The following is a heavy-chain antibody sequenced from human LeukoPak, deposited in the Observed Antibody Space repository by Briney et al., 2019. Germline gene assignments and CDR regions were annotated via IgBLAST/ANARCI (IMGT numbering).Heavy chain of an antibody. CDR3: ARDLTVEDFLTHPDIVVVPAALDY. V-gene: IGHV3-23*01. CDR1: GFTFSSYA. J-gene: IGHJ4*02. CDR2: ISGSGGST. D-gene: IGHD2-2*01. Sequence: GGSLRLSCAASGFTFSSYAMSWVRQAPGKGLEWVSAISGSGGSTYYADSVKGRFTISRDNSENTLYLQMNSLRAEDTAVYYCARDLTVEDFLTHPDIVVVPAALDYWGQGTLVTVSS.